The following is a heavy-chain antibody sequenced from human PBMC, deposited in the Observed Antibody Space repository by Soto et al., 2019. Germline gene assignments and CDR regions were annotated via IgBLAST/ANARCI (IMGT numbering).Heavy chain of an antibody. D-gene: IGHD2-21*01. CDR2: VYHSGST. V-gene: IGHV4-4*02. J-gene: IGHJ5*02. CDR3: ARLGAYCQFLDL. Sequence: SETLSLTCAVSGTSISSTFWWTWVRQPPGKGLEWIGEVYHSGSTKYNPSLKSRVTISVDKSKNQFSLELRAVTAADTAVYYCARLGAYCQFLDLWGPGTLVTVSS. CDR1: GTSISSTFW.